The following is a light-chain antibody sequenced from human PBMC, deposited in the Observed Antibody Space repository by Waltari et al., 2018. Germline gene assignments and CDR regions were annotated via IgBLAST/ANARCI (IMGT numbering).Light chain of an antibody. CDR1: SNAVGGYNY. CDR3: SSFTGSNNVV. V-gene: IGLV2-8*01. Sequence: QSALTQPPSASGSPGQSVTLSFPGTSNAVGGYNYVPWHPQKPGEAPKAIIYDVRKRPSGVPDRFSGSKSGNTASLTVSGLEAEDEADYYCSSFTGSNNVVFGGGTRLTVL. J-gene: IGLJ2*01. CDR2: DVR.